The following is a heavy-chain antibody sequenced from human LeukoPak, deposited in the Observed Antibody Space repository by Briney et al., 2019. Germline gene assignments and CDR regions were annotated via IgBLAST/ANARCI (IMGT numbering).Heavy chain of an antibody. Sequence: GGSLRLSCAASGFTFSSYGMHWVRQAPGKGLEWVAVISYDGSNKYYADSVKGRFTISRDNSKNTLYLQMNSLRAEDTAVYYCARDEGGPAYWGQGTLVTVSS. CDR2: ISYDGSNK. CDR3: ARDEGGPAY. V-gene: IGHV3-33*05. J-gene: IGHJ4*02. CDR1: GFTFSSYG. D-gene: IGHD2-21*01.